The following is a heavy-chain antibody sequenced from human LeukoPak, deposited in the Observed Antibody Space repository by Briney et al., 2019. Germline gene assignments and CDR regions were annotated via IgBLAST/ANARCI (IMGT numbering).Heavy chain of an antibody. V-gene: IGHV1-2*02. J-gene: IGHJ4*02. CDR1: GYTFATYF. Sequence: ASVKVSCTTSGYTFATYFMHWVRQAPGQGLEWMGYIKPNSGVTNYAQKFRGRVTMTWDTSISTAYIGLSGLTSDDTAIYYCARPTYCGSNCYFNFDYWGQGTLVTVSS. CDR3: ARPTYCGSNCYFNFDY. D-gene: IGHD2-21*02. CDR2: IKPNSGVT.